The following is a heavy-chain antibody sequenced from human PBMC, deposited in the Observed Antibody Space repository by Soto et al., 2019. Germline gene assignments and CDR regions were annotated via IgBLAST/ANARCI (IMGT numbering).Heavy chain of an antibody. CDR1: GFTFSSYA. Sequence: EVQLLESGGGLVQPGGSLRLSCAASGFTFSSYAMSWVRQAPGKGLEWVSAISGSGGSTYYADSVKGRFTISRDNSKNTLYLQMNSLRAEDTAVYYCAKNRWPSRYYYDSSLNFDYWGQGTLVTVSS. CDR2: ISGSGGST. D-gene: IGHD3-22*01. V-gene: IGHV3-23*01. J-gene: IGHJ4*02. CDR3: AKNRWPSRYYYDSSLNFDY.